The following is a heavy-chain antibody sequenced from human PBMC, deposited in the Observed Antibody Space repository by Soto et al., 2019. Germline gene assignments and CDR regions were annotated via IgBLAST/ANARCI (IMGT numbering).Heavy chain of an antibody. CDR1: GGTFSSYA. D-gene: IGHD2-15*01. V-gene: IGHV1-69*13. CDR2: IIPIFGTA. CDR3: ARDVAGYTLGYCSGGSCYLRRMDV. J-gene: IGHJ6*02. Sequence: RASVKVSCKASGGTFSSYAISWVRQAPGQGLEWMGGIIPIFGTANYAQKFQGRVTITADESTSTAYMELSSLRSEDTAVYYCARDVAGYTLGYCSGGSCYLRRMDVWGQGTTVTVSS.